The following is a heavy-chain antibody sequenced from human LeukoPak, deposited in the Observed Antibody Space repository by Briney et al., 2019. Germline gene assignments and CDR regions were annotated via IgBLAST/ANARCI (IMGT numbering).Heavy chain of an antibody. J-gene: IGHJ6*03. V-gene: IGHV4-39*01. CDR3: ARHGMQSGYDSYYYYYYYMDV. CDR2: IYYSGST. Sequence: SETLSLTCTVSGGSISNRSYYWGWIRQPPGKGLEWIGTIYYSGSTYYNPSLKSRVTISVDTSKNQFSLKLSSVTAADTAVYYCARHGMQSGYDSYYYYYYYMDVWGKGTTVSVSS. CDR1: GGSISNRSYY. D-gene: IGHD5-12*01.